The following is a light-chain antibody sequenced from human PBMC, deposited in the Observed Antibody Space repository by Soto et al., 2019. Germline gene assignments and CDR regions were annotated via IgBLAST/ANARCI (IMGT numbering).Light chain of an antibody. CDR2: GAS. J-gene: IGKJ1*01. V-gene: IGKV3-20*01. CDR1: QSVSSRY. Sequence: EIVLTQYPGTLSLSPGERATLSCRASQSVSSRYFAWYQQKPGQAPRLLIYGASSRATGIPDRFSGAASGTDCTITISRLETEDGAVYYCQQFGTSTRTFGQGTKVDIK. CDR3: QQFGTSTRT.